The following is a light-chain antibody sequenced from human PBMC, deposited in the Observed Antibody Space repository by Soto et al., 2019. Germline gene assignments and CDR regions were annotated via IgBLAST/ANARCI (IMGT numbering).Light chain of an antibody. CDR2: KAS. CDR1: QGISSY. J-gene: IGKJ1*01. Sequence: DIQLTQSPSFLSASVGDRVTMTCRASQGISSYLAWFQQKPGKAPKLLIYKASTLKSGVPSRFSGSGSGTEFTLTISSLQPDDFATYYCQHYNSYSEAFGQGGKVDIK. CDR3: QHYNSYSEA. V-gene: IGKV1-5*03.